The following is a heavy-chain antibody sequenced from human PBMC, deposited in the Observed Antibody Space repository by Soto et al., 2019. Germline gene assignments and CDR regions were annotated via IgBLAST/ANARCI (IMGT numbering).Heavy chain of an antibody. Sequence: SETLSLTCAVYGGSFSGYYWSWIRQPPGKGLEWIGEINHSGSTNYNPSLKSRVTISVDTSKNQFSLKLSSVTAADTAVYYCARGILLWFGELGFDAFDIWGQGPMVTVSS. J-gene: IGHJ3*02. CDR1: GGSFSGYY. D-gene: IGHD3-10*01. V-gene: IGHV4-34*01. CDR2: INHSGST. CDR3: ARGILLWFGELGFDAFDI.